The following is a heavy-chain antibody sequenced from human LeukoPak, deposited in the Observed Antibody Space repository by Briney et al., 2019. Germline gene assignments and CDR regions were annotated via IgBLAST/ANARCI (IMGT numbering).Heavy chain of an antibody. D-gene: IGHD3-9*01. CDR3: ARYSEPVTGSPRYFDP. CDR1: GGSIRNYY. J-gene: IGHJ5*02. Sequence: SETLSLTYTVSGGSIRNYYWSWIRQPPGRGLEWIGYISYSGSTNFNPSLKSRVTMSVDTSTNQFSLRLSSVTAADTAVYYCARYSEPVTGSPRYFDPWGQGTLVTVSS. CDR2: ISYSGST. V-gene: IGHV4-59*01.